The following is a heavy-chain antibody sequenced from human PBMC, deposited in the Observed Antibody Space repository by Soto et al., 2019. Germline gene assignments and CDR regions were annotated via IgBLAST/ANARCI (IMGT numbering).Heavy chain of an antibody. V-gene: IGHV1-2*02. CDR2: INPNSGGT. CDR1: GYTFTGYY. Sequence: GASVKVSCKASGYTFTGYYMHWLRQAPGQGLEWMGWINPNSGGTNYAQKFQGRVTMTRDTSISTAYMELSRLRSDDTAVYYCARDYFDWPSLDIWGQGTMVTVSS. J-gene: IGHJ3*02. D-gene: IGHD3-9*01. CDR3: ARDYFDWPSLDI.